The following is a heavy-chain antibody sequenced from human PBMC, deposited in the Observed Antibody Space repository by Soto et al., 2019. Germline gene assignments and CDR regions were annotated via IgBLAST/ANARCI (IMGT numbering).Heavy chain of an antibody. CDR1: GFTFSSYS. CDR2: ISSSSSYI. CDR3: ARDRYYDFWSGSKPYYYYMDV. Sequence: WGSLRLSCAASGFTFSSYSMNWVRQAPGKGLEWVSSISSSSSYIYHADSVKGRFTISRDNAKNSLYLQMNSLRAEDTAVYYCARDRYYDFWSGSKPYYYYMDVWGKGTTVTVS. D-gene: IGHD3-3*01. J-gene: IGHJ6*03. V-gene: IGHV3-21*01.